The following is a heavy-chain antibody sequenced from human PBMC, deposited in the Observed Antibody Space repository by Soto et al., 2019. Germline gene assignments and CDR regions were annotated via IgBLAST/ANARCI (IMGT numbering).Heavy chain of an antibody. CDR1: GFTFSSYA. Sequence: PGGSLRLSCAASGFTFSSYAMSWVRQAPGKGLEWVSAISGSGGSTYYADSVKGRFTISRDNSKNTLYLQMNSLRAEDTAVYYCALSRNYYGSGSHYYFDYWGQGTLVTVSS. CDR2: ISGSGGST. CDR3: ALSRNYYGSGSHYYFDY. J-gene: IGHJ4*02. V-gene: IGHV3-23*01. D-gene: IGHD3-10*01.